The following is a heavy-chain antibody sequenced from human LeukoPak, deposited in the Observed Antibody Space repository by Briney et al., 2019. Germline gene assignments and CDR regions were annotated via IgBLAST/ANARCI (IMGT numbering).Heavy chain of an antibody. CDR1: GFTFSSYS. Sequence: PGGSLRLSCAASGFTFSSYSMNWVRQAPGKGLEWVSSISSSSSYIYYADSVKGRFTISRDNAKNSLHLQMNSLRAEDTAVYYCARSIAAPSWFDPWGQGTLVTVSS. CDR3: ARSIAAPSWFDP. D-gene: IGHD6-6*01. J-gene: IGHJ5*02. CDR2: ISSSSSYI. V-gene: IGHV3-21*01.